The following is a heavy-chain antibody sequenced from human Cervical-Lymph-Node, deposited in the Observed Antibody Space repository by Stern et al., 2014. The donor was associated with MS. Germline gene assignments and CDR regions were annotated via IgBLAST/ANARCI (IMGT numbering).Heavy chain of an antibody. Sequence: EVKLVESGGGLVQPGGSLRLSCAASGFTFSSYAMSWVRQAPGKGLEWVSAISGSCGSTYYADSVKGRFTISRDNSKNTLYLQMNSLRAEDTAVYYCAKDVGRFVDTAMEFDYWGQGTLVTVSS. CDR1: GFTFSSYA. J-gene: IGHJ4*02. D-gene: IGHD5-18*01. CDR2: ISGSCGST. V-gene: IGHV3-23*04. CDR3: AKDVGRFVDTAMEFDY.